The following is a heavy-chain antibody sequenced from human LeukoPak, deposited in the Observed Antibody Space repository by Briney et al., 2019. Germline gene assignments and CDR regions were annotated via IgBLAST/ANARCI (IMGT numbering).Heavy chain of an antibody. J-gene: IGHJ4*02. CDR3: ARGLGYCSGGSCYPKYYFDY. CDR2: INPSGGST. V-gene: IGHV1-46*01. CDR1: GDTFTSYY. Sequence: ASVKVSCKASGDTFTSYYMHWVRQAPGQGLEWMGRINPSGGSTSYAQKFQGRVTMTRDTSTSTVYMELSSLRSEDTAVYYCARGLGYCSGGSCYPKYYFDYWGQGTLVTVSS. D-gene: IGHD2-15*01.